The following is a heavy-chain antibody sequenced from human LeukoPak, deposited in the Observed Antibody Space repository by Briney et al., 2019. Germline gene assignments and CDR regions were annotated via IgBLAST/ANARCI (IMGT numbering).Heavy chain of an antibody. J-gene: IGHJ4*02. CDR1: GYSFTSYW. Sequence: GEPLQISCKASGYSFTSYWIGWVRQMPGKGLEWMGIIYPGDSDTRYSPSFQGQVTISADKSISTAYLQWSSLKASDTAMYYCAKTGYSSGWYSTPLDYWGQGTLVTVSS. CDR2: IYPGDSDT. CDR3: AKTGYSSGWYSTPLDY. D-gene: IGHD6-19*01. V-gene: IGHV5-51*01.